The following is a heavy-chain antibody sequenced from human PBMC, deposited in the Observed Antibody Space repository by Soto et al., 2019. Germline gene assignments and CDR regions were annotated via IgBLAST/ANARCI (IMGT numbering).Heavy chain of an antibody. CDR1: GFSFSISP. V-gene: IGHV3-30-3*01. J-gene: IGHJ4*02. CDR2: ISYDGTNK. CDR3: ARDPKTSGGQHWAFNYFDS. D-gene: IGHD7-27*01. Sequence: HPGGSLRLSCAASGFSFSISPMHWVRQAPGKGPGWVALISYDGTNKFYADSVKGRFTISRDNSKSTLYLQVDSLRPEDAAVYYCARDPKTSGGQHWAFNYFDSWGQGTLATVSS.